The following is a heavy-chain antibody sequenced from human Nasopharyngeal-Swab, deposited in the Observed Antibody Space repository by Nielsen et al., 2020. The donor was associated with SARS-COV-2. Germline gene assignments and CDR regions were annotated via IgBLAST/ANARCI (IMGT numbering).Heavy chain of an antibody. D-gene: IGHD6-19*01. CDR3: AKYSGWFTPYYYGMDV. J-gene: IGHJ6*02. CDR2: ISGSGGST. Sequence: GGSLRLSCAASGFTFSSYGMHWVRQAPGKGLEWVSAISGSGGSTYYADSVKGRFTISRDNSKNTLYLQMNSLRAEDTAVYYCAKYSGWFTPYYYGMDVWGQGTTVTVSS. CDR1: GFTFSSYG. V-gene: IGHV3-23*01.